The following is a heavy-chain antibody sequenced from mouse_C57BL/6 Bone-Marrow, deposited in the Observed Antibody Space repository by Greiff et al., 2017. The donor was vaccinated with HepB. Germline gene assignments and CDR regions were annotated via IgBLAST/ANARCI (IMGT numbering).Heavy chain of an antibody. Sequence: EVQLQESGAELVRPGASVKLSCTASGFNIKDYYMHWVKQRPEQGLEWIGRIDPEDGDTEYAPKFQGKATMTADTSSNTAYLQLCSLTSGDTAVYYCTTYYYGNSSYWYFDVWGTGTTVTVSS. CDR3: TTYYYGNSSYWYFDV. V-gene: IGHV14-1*01. CDR1: GFNIKDYY. D-gene: IGHD1-1*01. J-gene: IGHJ1*03. CDR2: IDPEDGDT.